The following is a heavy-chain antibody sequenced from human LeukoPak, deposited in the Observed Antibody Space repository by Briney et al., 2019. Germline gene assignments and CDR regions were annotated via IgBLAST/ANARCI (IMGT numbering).Heavy chain of an antibody. CDR3: AKVAGDRMDH. V-gene: IGHV1-18*01. D-gene: IGHD6-13*01. CDR2: ISANSGKT. J-gene: IGHJ4*02. CDR1: GYTFATYG. Sequence: ASVKVSCKASGYTFATYGFCWVRQAPGHGLEWMGWISANSGKTDYAQKFQGRVTMTTDTSTTTAYMELRSMRPDDTALYFCAKVAGDRMDHWGQGTLLTVSS.